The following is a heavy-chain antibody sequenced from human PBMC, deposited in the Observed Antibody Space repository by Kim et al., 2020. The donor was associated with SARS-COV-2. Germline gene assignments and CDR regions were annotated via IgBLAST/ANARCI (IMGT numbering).Heavy chain of an antibody. CDR3: ARVRMNAVSMIVVALDY. D-gene: IGHD3-22*01. Sequence: ASVKVSCKASGYTFTSYGISWVRQAPGQGLEWMGWISAYNGNTNYAQKLQGRVTMTTDTSTSTAYMELRSLRSDDTAVYYCARVRMNAVSMIVVALDYWGQGTLVTVSS. J-gene: IGHJ4*02. CDR1: GYTFTSYG. CDR2: ISAYNGNT. V-gene: IGHV1-18*01.